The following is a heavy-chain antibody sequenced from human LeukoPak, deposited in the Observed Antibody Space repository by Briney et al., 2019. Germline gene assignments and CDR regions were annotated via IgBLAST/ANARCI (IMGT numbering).Heavy chain of an antibody. CDR3: ARVLYCSGGSCYHFDY. V-gene: IGHV4-31*03. Sequence: SETLSLTCTVSGGSISSGGYYWSWIRQHPGKGLEWIGYICYSGSTYYNPSLKSRVTISVDTSKNQFSLKLSSVTAADTAVYYCARVLYCSGGSCYHFDYWGQGTLVTVSS. D-gene: IGHD2-15*01. CDR2: ICYSGST. CDR1: GGSISSGGYY. J-gene: IGHJ4*02.